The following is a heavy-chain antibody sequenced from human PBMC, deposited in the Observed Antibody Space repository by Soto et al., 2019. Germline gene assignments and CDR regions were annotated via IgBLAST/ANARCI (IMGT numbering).Heavy chain of an antibody. J-gene: IGHJ4*02. CDR1: GDSLSGYY. Sequence: QVQLHQWGAGLLKPSETLSLTCGVYGDSLSGYYWSWIRQPPGRGLEWIGEINHSGSTNYNPSLKSRVTISVDTSKNQFSLKLSSVTAADTAVYYCARQLGYCSGAKCDDIPRWDQGILVTVSS. CDR3: ARQLGYCSGAKCDDIPR. D-gene: IGHD2-15*01. V-gene: IGHV4-34*01. CDR2: INHSGST.